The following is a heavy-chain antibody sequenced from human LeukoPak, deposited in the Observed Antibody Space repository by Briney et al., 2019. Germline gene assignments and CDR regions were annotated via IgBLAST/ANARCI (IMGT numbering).Heavy chain of an antibody. CDR1: GYTFTSYY. J-gene: IGHJ4*02. CDR2: INPSGGST. V-gene: IGHV1-46*01. CDR3: ASESRGSGSGSYRADY. Sequence: ASVKVSCKASGYTFTSYYMHWVRQATGQGLEWMGIINPSGGSTSYAQKFQGRVTMTRDTSTSTVYMELSSLRSEDTAVYYCASESRGSGSGSYRADYWGQGTLVTVSS. D-gene: IGHD3-10*01.